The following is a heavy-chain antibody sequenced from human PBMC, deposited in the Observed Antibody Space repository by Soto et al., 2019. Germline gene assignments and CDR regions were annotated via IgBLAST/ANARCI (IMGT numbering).Heavy chain of an antibody. Sequence: GGSLRLSCAASGFTFSSYAMKWVRQAPGKGLEWVAVISFDGSNKYYADSMKGRFTISRDNSKNTLYLQMNSLRAEDTAVCFCARGPSSLTRFDYWGQGTLVTVSS. J-gene: IGHJ4*02. CDR2: ISFDGSNK. CDR3: ARGPSSLTRFDY. V-gene: IGHV3-30-3*01. CDR1: GFTFSSYA. D-gene: IGHD2-2*01.